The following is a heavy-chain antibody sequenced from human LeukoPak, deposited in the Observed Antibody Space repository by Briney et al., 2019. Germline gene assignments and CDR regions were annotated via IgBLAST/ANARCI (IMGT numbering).Heavy chain of an antibody. CDR1: GFTVSSNY. J-gene: IGHJ4*02. V-gene: IGHV3-53*01. Sequence: GGSLRLSCAASGFTVSSNYMSWVRQAPGRGLEWVSVIYSGGSTYYADSVKGRFTISRDNSKNTLYLQMNSLRAEDTAVYYCASYLYWWSDLGFWGQGTLVTVSS. CDR2: IYSGGST. CDR3: ASYLYWWSDLGF. D-gene: IGHD2-15*01.